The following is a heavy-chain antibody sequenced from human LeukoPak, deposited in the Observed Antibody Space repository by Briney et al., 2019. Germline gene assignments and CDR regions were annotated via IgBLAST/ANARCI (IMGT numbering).Heavy chain of an antibody. CDR1: GFTFGDYA. CDR2: ISWNSGSI. Sequence: GRSLRLSCAASGFTFGDYAMHWVRQAPGKGLEWVSGISWNSGSIGYADSVKGRFTISRDNAKNSLYLQMNSLRAEDTALYYCAKDKGLGYCSGGSCYYYGMDVWGQGTTVTVSS. V-gene: IGHV3-9*01. D-gene: IGHD2-15*01. J-gene: IGHJ6*02. CDR3: AKDKGLGYCSGGSCYYYGMDV.